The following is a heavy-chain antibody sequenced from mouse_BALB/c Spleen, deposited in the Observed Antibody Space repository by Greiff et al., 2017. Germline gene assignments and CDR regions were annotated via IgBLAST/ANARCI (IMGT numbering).Heavy chain of an antibody. Sequence: QVQLQQSGAELVRPGTSVKVSCKASGYAFTNYLIEWVKQRPGQGLEWIGVINPGSGGTNYNEKFKGKATLTADKSSSTAYMQLSSLTSDDSAVYFCARSSNWDGFAYWGQGTLVTVSA. J-gene: IGHJ3*01. CDR1: GYAFTNYL. V-gene: IGHV1-54*01. D-gene: IGHD4-1*01. CDR3: ARSSNWDGFAY. CDR2: INPGSGGT.